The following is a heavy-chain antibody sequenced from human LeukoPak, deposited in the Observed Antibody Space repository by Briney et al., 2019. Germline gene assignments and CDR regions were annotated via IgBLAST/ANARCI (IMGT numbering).Heavy chain of an antibody. V-gene: IGHV1-46*01. J-gene: IGHJ4*02. Sequence: GASVKVSCKASGGTFSSYAISWVRQAPGQGLEWMGIINPSGGSTNSAQKFQGRVTMTRDMSTSTVYMELSSLRSEDTAVYYCARFQGEMATKSGDDYWGQGTLVTVSS. CDR2: INPSGGST. CDR3: ARFQGEMATKSGDDY. D-gene: IGHD5-24*01. CDR1: GGTFSSYA.